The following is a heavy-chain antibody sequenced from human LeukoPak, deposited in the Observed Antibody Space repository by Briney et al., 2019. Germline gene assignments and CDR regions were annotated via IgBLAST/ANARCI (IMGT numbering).Heavy chain of an antibody. CDR2: ISAYNGNT. J-gene: IGHJ4*02. Sequence: ASVKVSCKASGYTFTSYGISWVRQAPGQGLEWMGWISAYNGNTHYAQRFQGRVTMTTDPSTTTVYMEVRSLTSDDTAVYYCARIDYGGNSVHFDYWGQGTLVTVSS. CDR1: GYTFTSYG. CDR3: ARIDYGGNSVHFDY. D-gene: IGHD4-23*01. V-gene: IGHV1-18*01.